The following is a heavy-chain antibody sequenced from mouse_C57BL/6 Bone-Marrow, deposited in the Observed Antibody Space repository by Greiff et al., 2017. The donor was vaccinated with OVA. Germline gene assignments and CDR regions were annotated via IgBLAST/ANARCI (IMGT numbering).Heavy chain of an antibody. J-gene: IGHJ2*01. CDR1: GYTFTSYW. V-gene: IGHV1-64*01. Sequence: QVQLQQSGAELVKPGASVKLSCKASGYTFTSYWMHWVKQRPGQGLEWIGMIYPNSGSTNYNEKFKSKATLTVDKSSSTAYMQLSSLTSEDSAVYYCAIITTVVSDYWGQGTTLTVSS. CDR3: AIITTVVSDY. CDR2: IYPNSGST. D-gene: IGHD1-1*01.